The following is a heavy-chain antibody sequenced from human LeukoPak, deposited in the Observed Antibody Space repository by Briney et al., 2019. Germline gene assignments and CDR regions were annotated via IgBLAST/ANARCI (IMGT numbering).Heavy chain of an antibody. CDR3: ARDSDSSSWFVYYYYMDV. V-gene: IGHV3-7*01. CDR1: GFTLSSYW. D-gene: IGHD6-13*01. Sequence: PGGSLRLSCAASGFTLSSYWMSWVRPAPGKGLEWVANIKQDGSEKYYVDSVKGRFTISRDNAKNSLYLQMNSLRAEDTAVYYCARDSDSSSWFVYYYYMDVWGKGTTVTISS. J-gene: IGHJ6*03. CDR2: IKQDGSEK.